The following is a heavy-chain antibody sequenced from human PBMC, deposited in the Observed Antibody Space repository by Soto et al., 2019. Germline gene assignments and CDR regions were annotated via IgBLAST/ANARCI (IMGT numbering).Heavy chain of an antibody. CDR1: GFTFNNHN. CDR3: AREVCSITTCYSTSPAYGMDV. J-gene: IGHJ6*02. Sequence: GGSLRLSCAASGFTFNNHNMNWVRQAPGKWLEWVSYISSSSTIYYADSVKGRLTISRDKAKNSLYLQMNSLRDEDTAVYYCAREVCSITTCYSTSPAYGMDVWRQVTTVTVSS. D-gene: IGHD2-2*01. V-gene: IGHV3-48*02. CDR2: ISSSSTI.